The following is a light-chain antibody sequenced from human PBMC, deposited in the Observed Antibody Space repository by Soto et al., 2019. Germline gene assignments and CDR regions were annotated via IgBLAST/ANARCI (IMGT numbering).Light chain of an antibody. Sequence: EIVLTQSPGTLSLSPGERVTLSCRASRSVSGSYLAWYQQQPGQAPRVLIYSASLRATGIPDRFSGSGSGTDFSLTISRLEPEDFAVYYCQQYGSSPITFGQGTRLEIK. CDR1: RSVSGSY. CDR2: SAS. V-gene: IGKV3-20*01. J-gene: IGKJ5*01. CDR3: QQYGSSPIT.